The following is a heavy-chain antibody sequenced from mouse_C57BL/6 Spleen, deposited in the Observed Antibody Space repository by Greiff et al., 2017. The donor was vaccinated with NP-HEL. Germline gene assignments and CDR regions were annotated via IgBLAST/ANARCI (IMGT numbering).Heavy chain of an antibody. CDR3: ARHTGTDAMDY. J-gene: IGHJ4*01. CDR1: GFTFSSYG. CDR2: ISSGGSYT. D-gene: IGHD4-1*01. V-gene: IGHV5-6*01. Sequence: EVQRVESGGDLVKPGGSLKLSCAASGFTFSSYGMSWVRQTPDKRLEWVATISSGGSYTYYPDSVKGRFTISRDNAKTTLYLQMSSLKSEDTAMYYCARHTGTDAMDYWGQGTSVTVSS.